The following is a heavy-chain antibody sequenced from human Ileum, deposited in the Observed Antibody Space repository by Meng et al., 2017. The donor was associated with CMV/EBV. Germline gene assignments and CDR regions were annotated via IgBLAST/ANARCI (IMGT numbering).Heavy chain of an antibody. J-gene: IGHJ4*02. V-gene: IGHV4-31*02. CDR3: ARGAGGVTGFDY. CDR2: IYRSGTR. Sequence: SINSGDNYWGWTRQHQGKGLEGIGYIYRSGTRYHNPSRKSRVDISVDTSKNQFSLKLDSGTAGDTAVYFWARGAGGVTGFDYWGQGSLVTVSS. D-gene: IGHD3-16*01. CDR1: SINSGDNY.